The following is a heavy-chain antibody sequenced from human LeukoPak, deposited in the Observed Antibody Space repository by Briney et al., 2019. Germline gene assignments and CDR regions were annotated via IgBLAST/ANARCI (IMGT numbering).Heavy chain of an antibody. CDR3: TTAPAAFDI. Sequence: QSGGSLRLSCTASGFTFSNAWMSWVRQAPGKGLEWVGRIKSKTDGGTTDYAAPVKDRFTISRDDSKDTLFLQMNSLKIEDTAVYYCTTAPAAFDIWGQGTMVTVSP. CDR2: IKSKTDGGTT. CDR1: GFTFSNAW. V-gene: IGHV3-15*01. J-gene: IGHJ3*02.